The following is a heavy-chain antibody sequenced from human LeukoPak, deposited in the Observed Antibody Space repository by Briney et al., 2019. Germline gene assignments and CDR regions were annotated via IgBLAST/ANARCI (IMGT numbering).Heavy chain of an antibody. J-gene: IGHJ3*02. D-gene: IGHD6-13*01. CDR3: ASHIAAAGKPTRAFDI. Sequence: ASVKVSCKASGGTFSSYAISWVRQAPGQGLEWMGRIIPILGIANYAQKFQGRVTITADKSTSTAYMELSSLRSEDTAVYYCASHIAAAGKPTRAFDIWGQGTMVTVSS. V-gene: IGHV1-69*04. CDR1: GGTFSSYA. CDR2: IIPILGIA.